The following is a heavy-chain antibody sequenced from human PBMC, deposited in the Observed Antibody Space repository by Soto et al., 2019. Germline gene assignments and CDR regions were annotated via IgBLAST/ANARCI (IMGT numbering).Heavy chain of an antibody. CDR3: ARRHRQDNFHF. J-gene: IGHJ4*02. V-gene: IGHV4-59*01. Sequence: KTSETLSLTCTVSGGSFSRYYWSWIRQPPGKGLEWIGYISYSGSTNYNPSLKSRVSISVDTSKKHFSLKLSSVTAAYTAVYYCARRHRQDNFHFWCQAILVTV. CDR2: ISYSGST. CDR1: GGSFSRYY.